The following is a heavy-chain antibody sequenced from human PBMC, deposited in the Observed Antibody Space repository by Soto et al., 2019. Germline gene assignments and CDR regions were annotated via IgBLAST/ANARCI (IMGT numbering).Heavy chain of an antibody. Sequence: SETLSLTCTVSGGSISSSSYYWGWIRQPPGKGLEWIGSIYYSGSTYYNPSLKSRVTISVDTSKNQFSLKLSSVTAADTAVYYCAGRTVTTPNWFDPWGQGTLVTVSS. D-gene: IGHD4-4*01. J-gene: IGHJ5*02. CDR3: AGRTVTTPNWFDP. V-gene: IGHV4-39*01. CDR1: GGSISSSSYY. CDR2: IYYSGST.